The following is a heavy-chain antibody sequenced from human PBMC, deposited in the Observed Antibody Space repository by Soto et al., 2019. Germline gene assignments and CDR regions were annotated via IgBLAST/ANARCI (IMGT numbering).Heavy chain of an antibody. CDR2: ISAKNGNT. CDR3: ARDVDIGTHPTGDWFDS. D-gene: IGHD5-12*01. CDR1: GYTFTSYY. V-gene: IGHV1-18*04. Sequence: ASVKVSCKASGYTFTSYYMHWVRQAPGQGLEWVGWISAKNGNTNSGQKFQGRVTMTTDTSTSTAYMELRSLRSDDTAVYYCARDVDIGTHPTGDWFDSWGQGTLVTVSS. J-gene: IGHJ5*01.